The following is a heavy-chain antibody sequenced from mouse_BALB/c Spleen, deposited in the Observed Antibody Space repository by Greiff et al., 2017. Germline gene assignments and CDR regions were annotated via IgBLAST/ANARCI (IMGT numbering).Heavy chain of an antibody. J-gene: IGHJ2*01. CDR3: ARDQGSYYGNYFDY. CDR1: GFTFSSYA. D-gene: IGHD2-1*01. V-gene: IGHV5-6-5*01. CDR2: ISSGGST. Sequence: EVQGVESGGGLVQPGGSRKLSCAASGFTFSSYAMSWVRQTPEKRLEWVASISSGGSTYYPDSVKGRFTISRDNAKNTLYLQMSSLKSEDTAMYYCARDQGSYYGNYFDYWGQGTTLTVSS.